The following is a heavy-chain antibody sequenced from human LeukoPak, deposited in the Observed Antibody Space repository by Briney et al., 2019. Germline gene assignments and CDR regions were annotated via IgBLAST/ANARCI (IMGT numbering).Heavy chain of an antibody. V-gene: IGHV3-30-3*01. Sequence: PGRSLRLSCAASGFTFSSYAMHWVRQAPGKGLEWVAVISYDGSNKYYADSVKGRFTISRDNSKNTLYLQMNSLRAEDTAVYYCARGYSGSYFDYWGQGTLVTVSS. D-gene: IGHD1-26*01. CDR2: ISYDGSNK. CDR3: ARGYSGSYFDY. CDR1: GFTFSSYA. J-gene: IGHJ4*02.